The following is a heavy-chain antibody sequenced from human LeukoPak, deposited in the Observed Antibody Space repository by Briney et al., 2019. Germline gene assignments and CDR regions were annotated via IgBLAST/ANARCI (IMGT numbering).Heavy chain of an antibody. CDR1: GFTVSSNY. CDR2: IYSGVST. D-gene: IGHD3-10*01. V-gene: IGHV3-53*01. J-gene: IGHJ4*02. Sequence: GGSLRLSCAASGFTVSSNYMSWVRQAPGKGLEWVSVIYSGVSTYYADSVKGRFTISRDNFKNTLFLQMNSLRAEDTAVYFCAKYISGSYYSFDYWGQGTLVTVSS. CDR3: AKYISGSYYSFDY.